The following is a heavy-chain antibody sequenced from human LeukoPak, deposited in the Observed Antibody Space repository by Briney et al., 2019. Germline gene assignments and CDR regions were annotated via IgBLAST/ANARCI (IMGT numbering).Heavy chain of an antibody. D-gene: IGHD3-9*01. J-gene: IGHJ6*03. CDR1: GFTFSSYW. CDR3: ARGIGPYYDILTGSANYYYYMDV. CDR2: IKQDGSEK. V-gene: IGHV3-7*03. Sequence: GGSLRLSCAASGFTFSSYWMSWVRQAPGKGLEWVANIKQDGSEKYYVDSVKGRFTISRDNAKNSLYLQMNSLRAEDTAVYYCARGIGPYYDILTGSANYYYYMDVWGKGTTVTISS.